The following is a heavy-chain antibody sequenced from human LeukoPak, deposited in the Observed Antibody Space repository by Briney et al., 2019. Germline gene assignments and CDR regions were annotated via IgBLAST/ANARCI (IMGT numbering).Heavy chain of an antibody. J-gene: IGHJ4*02. CDR3: ARDRAAAGITDFDY. CDR2: IIPIFGTA. D-gene: IGHD6-13*01. CDR1: GGTFSSYA. Sequence: AASVKVSCKASGGTFSSYAISWVRQAPGQGLEWMGGIIPIFGTANYAQKFQGRVTITADESTSTAYMELSSLRSEDTAVYYCARDRAAAGITDFDYWGPGNPGHRLL. V-gene: IGHV1-69*13.